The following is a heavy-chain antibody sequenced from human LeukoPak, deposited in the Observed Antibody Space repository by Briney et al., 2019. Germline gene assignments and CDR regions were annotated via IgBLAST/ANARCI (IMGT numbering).Heavy chain of an antibody. CDR1: GFTFSSYG. Sequence: GGSLRLSCAASGFTFSSYGMHWVRQAPGKGLEWVAVISYDGSNKYYADSVKGRFTISRDNSKNTLYLQMNSLRAEVTAVYYCAKWGSSWYYDYWGQGTLVTVSS. V-gene: IGHV3-30*18. J-gene: IGHJ4*02. CDR2: ISYDGSNK. CDR3: AKWGSSWYYDY. D-gene: IGHD6-13*01.